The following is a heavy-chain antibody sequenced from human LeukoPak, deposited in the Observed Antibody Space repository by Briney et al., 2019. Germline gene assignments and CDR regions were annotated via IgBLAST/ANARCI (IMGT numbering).Heavy chain of an antibody. CDR2: INHSGST. CDR3: ARDHSRYYDTSGYSTFDY. J-gene: IGHJ4*02. V-gene: IGHV4-34*01. D-gene: IGHD3-22*01. CDR1: GGSFSGYY. Sequence: PSETLSLTCAVYGGSFSGYYWSWIRQPPGKGLEWIGEINHSGSTNYNPSLKSRVTISVDTSKNQFSLKLSSVTAADTAVYYCARDHSRYYDTSGYSTFDYWGQGILVTVSS.